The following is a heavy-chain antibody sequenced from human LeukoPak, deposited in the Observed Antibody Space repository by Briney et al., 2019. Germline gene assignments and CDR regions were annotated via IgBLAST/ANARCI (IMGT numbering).Heavy chain of an antibody. CDR3: ASFSRPSYYYYYMDV. CDR2: INPSGGST. J-gene: IGHJ6*03. V-gene: IGHV1-46*01. CDR1: GYTFTSYC. Sequence: AASVKVSCKASGYTFTSYCMHWVRQAPGQGLEWMGIINPSGGSTSYAQKFQGRVTMTRDTSTSTAYMELSSLRSEDTAVYYCASFSRPSYYYYYMDVWGKGTTVTVSS.